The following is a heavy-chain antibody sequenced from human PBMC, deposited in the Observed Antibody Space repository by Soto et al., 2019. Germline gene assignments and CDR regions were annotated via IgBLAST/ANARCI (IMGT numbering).Heavy chain of an antibody. J-gene: IGHJ5*02. CDR3: ARDYNWFDP. Sequence: SETLSLTCTVSGGSISSYYWSWIRQPPGKGLEWIGYIYYSGSTNYNPSLKSRVTISVDTSKNQFSLQLNSVTPEDTAVYYCARDYNWFDPWGQGTLVTVSS. CDR2: IYYSGST. CDR1: GGSISSYY. V-gene: IGHV4-59*12.